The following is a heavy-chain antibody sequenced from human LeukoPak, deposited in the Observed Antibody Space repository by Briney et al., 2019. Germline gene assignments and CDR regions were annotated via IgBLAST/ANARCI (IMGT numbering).Heavy chain of an antibody. D-gene: IGHD3-16*01. CDR3: ARVVRTLGEFTAYPYYFDY. J-gene: IGHJ4*02. CDR2: IYYSGST. V-gene: IGHV4-39*07. CDR1: GGSISSSSYY. Sequence: PSETLSLTCAVSGGSISSSSYYWGWIRQPPGKGLEWIGNIYYSGSTYYKPSLKSRVTISVDTSKNQFSLKLSSVTAADTAVYYCARVVRTLGEFTAYPYYFDYWGQGTLVTVSS.